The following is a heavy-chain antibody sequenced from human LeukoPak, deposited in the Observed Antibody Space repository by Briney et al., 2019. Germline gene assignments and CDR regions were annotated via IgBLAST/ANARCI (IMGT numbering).Heavy chain of an antibody. CDR2: ISGSGGNT. D-gene: IGHD6-13*01. V-gene: IGHV3-23*01. CDR1: AFTFSSYA. CDR3: ARHSRGRWYVFDY. Sequence: GGSLRLSCAASAFTFSSYAMSWVRQAPGKGLEWVSGISGSGGNTYYADSVKGRFTISGDNSNNTLYLQMNSLRAEDTAVYYCARHSRGRWYVFDYWGQGTLVTVSS. J-gene: IGHJ4*02.